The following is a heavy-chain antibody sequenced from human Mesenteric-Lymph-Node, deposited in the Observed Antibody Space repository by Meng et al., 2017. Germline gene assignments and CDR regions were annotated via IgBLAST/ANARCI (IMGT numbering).Heavy chain of an antibody. Sequence: QVQLQESGPGLVRPSETLSLTCTVSGGSISSGDYYWSWIRQPPGKGLEWIGYMDYRGSTFYNPSLKSRVTISVDTSKNQFSLKLSSVTAADTAVYFCARGELLWDYWGQGTLVTVSS. J-gene: IGHJ4*02. CDR2: MDYRGST. V-gene: IGHV4-30-4*01. D-gene: IGHD2-2*01. CDR1: GGSISSGDYY. CDR3: ARGELLWDY.